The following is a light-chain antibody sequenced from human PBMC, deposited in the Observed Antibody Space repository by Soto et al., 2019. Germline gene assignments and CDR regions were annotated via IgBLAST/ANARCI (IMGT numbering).Light chain of an antibody. CDR1: RSDVGSYNL. J-gene: IGLJ2*01. CDR2: EGS. V-gene: IGLV2-23*01. CDR3: CSYAGSSTVV. Sequence: QSALTQPASVSGSPGQSITISCTGTRSDVGSYNLVSWYQQHPGKAPKLMIYEGSKRPSGVSNRFSGSKSGNTASLTISGLQAEDEADYYCCSYAGSSTVVFGGGTKVTVL.